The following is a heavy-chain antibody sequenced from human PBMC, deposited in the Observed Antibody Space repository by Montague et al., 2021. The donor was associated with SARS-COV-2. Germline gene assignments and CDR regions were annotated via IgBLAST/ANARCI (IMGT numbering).Heavy chain of an antibody. CDR3: ARFAYRLLFIASYYGMDV. Sequence: SETLSLTCSVSGDSISNYSRSWIRQPPGKGLERIGEISHSGSTNYNPSLKSRVTISIDTYKNQFSLKLSSVTAADTAVYYCARFAYRLLFIASYYGMDVWAKGPRSPSP. V-gene: IGHV4-34*01. CDR2: ISHSGST. CDR1: GDSISNYS. D-gene: IGHD2-2*01. J-gene: IGHJ6*02.